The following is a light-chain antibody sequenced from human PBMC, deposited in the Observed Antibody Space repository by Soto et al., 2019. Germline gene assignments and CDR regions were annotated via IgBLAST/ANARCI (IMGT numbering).Light chain of an antibody. J-gene: IGKJ1*01. V-gene: IGKV3-15*01. CDR3: QQYNKWPRT. CDR2: GAS. CDR1: QSVSSN. Sequence: EIVLTQSPDTLSLSPGERATLSCRASQSVSSNLAWYQQKPGQAPRLLIYGASTRATGIPAKFSGSGSGTEFTLTISSLQSEDFAVYYCQQYNKWPRTFGQGTKVDIK.